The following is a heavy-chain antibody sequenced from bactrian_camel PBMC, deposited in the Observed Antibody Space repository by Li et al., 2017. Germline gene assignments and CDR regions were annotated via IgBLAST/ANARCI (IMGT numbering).Heavy chain of an antibody. J-gene: IGHJ4*01. Sequence: HVQLVESGGGSVQAGGSLRLSCTASGWTSSTYCMGWFRQAPGKEREGVATFHRDFSASYADSVKGRFTARKDNTKNTLYLQMNYLRPEDTAMYSCAADVMICHVRDRNFNYWGQGTQVTVS. CDR2: FHRDFSA. D-gene: IGHD3*01. CDR1: GWTSSTYC. V-gene: IGHV3S53*01. CDR3: AADVMICHVRDRNFNY.